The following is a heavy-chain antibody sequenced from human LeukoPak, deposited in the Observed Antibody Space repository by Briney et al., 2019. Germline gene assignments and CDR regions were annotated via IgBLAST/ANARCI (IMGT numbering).Heavy chain of an antibody. V-gene: IGHV3-48*02. CDR3: AKAFSAYENWPPNWFDP. D-gene: IGHD5-12*01. CDR1: GFTFSSYS. Sequence: GGSLRLSCAASGFTFSSYSMNWVRQAPGKGLEWVSYITSSGSTTYYADSVKGRFTISRDNAKNSLYLQMNSLRDEDTAVYYCAKAFSAYENWPPNWFDPWGQGTLVTVSS. CDR2: ITSSGSTT. J-gene: IGHJ5*02.